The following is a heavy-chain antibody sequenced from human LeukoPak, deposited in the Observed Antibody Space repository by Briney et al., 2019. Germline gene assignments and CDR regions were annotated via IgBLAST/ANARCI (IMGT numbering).Heavy chain of an antibody. D-gene: IGHD4-17*01. V-gene: IGHV1-18*01. CDR1: GYTFTSYG. CDR2: ISAYNGNT. Sequence: ASVKVSCKASGYTFTSYGISWVRQAPGQGLEWTGWISAYNGNTNYAQRLQGRVTMTTDTSTSTAYMELRSLRSDDTAVYYCARTGVSTVTGYYYYYGMDVWGQGTTVTVSS. CDR3: ARTGVSTVTGYYYYYGMDV. J-gene: IGHJ6*02.